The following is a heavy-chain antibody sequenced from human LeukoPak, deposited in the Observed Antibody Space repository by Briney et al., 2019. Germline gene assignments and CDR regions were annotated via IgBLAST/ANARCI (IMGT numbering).Heavy chain of an antibody. V-gene: IGHV4-61*01. D-gene: IGHD2-15*01. CDR2: IYYTGST. Sequence: SETLSLTCVVSGDSVSSGFYYWSWIRQPPGKTLEWIGYIYYTGSTNYNPSLKSRVAMSLDTSKNQFSLNVRSVTAAVTAIYYCARGYGGQYVDYWGQGILVPVSS. CDR3: ARGYGGQYVDY. CDR1: GDSVSSGFYY. J-gene: IGHJ4*02.